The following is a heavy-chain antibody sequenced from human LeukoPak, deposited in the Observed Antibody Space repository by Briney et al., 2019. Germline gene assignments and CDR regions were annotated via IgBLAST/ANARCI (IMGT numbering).Heavy chain of an antibody. CDR1: GFTFGDYA. CDR3: TRGDGDIVATTFDY. D-gene: IGHD5-12*01. CDR2: IRSKAYGGTT. J-gene: IGHJ4*02. V-gene: IGHV3-49*03. Sequence: GGSLRLSCTASGFTFGDYAMSWFRQAPGKGLEWVGFIRSKAYGGTTEYAASVKGRFTISRDDSKSIAYLQMNSLKTEDTAVHYCTRGDGDIVATTFDYWGQGTLVTVSS.